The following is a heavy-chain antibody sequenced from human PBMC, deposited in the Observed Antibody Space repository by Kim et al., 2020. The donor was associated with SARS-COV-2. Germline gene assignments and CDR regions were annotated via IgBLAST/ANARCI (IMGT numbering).Heavy chain of an antibody. CDR3: ARESGDETMIDDY. Sequence: GGSLRLSCAASGFTFSSYSMNWVRQAPGKGLEWVSSISSSSSYIYYADSVKGRFTISRDNAKNSLYLQMNSLRAEDTAVYYCARESGDETMIDDYWGQGTLVTVSS. V-gene: IGHV3-21*01. D-gene: IGHD3-22*01. J-gene: IGHJ4*02. CDR1: GFTFSSYS. CDR2: ISSSSSYI.